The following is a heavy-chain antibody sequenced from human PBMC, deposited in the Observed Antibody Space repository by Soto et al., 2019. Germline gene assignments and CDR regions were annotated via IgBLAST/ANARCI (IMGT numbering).Heavy chain of an antibody. V-gene: IGHV4-39*01. J-gene: IGHJ4*02. CDR3: ARHTPAISISDH. CDR1: GGSISSSSYY. D-gene: IGHD2-15*01. Sequence: SETLSITCTVCGGSISSSSYYWGWIRQPPGKGLEWIGSIYYSGSTYYNPSLKSRVTISVDTSKNQFSLKLSSVTAADTAVYYCARHTPAISISDHWGQGTLVTVSS. CDR2: IYYSGST.